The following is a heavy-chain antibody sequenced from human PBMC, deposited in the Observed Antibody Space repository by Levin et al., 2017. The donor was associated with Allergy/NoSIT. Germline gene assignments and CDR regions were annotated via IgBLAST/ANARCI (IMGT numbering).Heavy chain of an antibody. CDR2: IGTDGGT. V-gene: IGHV3-23*01. Sequence: GGSLRLSCAASGFIFSSYAMTWVRQAPGKGLEWVSSIGTDGGTYYADSVRGLFTISRDNSKNSLNLQMDSLRADDTAVYRCAKGGIGEAGALDYWGQGTLVTVSS. D-gene: IGHD3-16*01. J-gene: IGHJ4*02. CDR1: GFIFSSYA. CDR3: AKGGIGEAGALDY.